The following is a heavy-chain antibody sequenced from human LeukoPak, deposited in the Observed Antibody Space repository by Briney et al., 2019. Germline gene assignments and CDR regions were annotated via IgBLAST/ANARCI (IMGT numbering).Heavy chain of an antibody. D-gene: IGHD3-22*01. CDR3: ARFNYYDSSDLDY. V-gene: IGHV4-39*01. CDR1: GGSISSSSSY. J-gene: IGHJ4*02. Sequence: SETLSLTCTVSGGSISSSSSYWGWIRQPPGRGLEWIGSIYYSGSTYYNPSLKSRVTISVDTSKNQFSLKLSSVTAADTAVYYCARFNYYDSSDLDYWGQGTLVTVSS. CDR2: IYYSGST.